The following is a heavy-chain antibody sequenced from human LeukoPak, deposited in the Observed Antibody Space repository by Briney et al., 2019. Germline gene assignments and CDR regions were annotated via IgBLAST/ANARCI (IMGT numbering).Heavy chain of an antibody. J-gene: IGHJ4*02. CDR3: ARDLVAVSGLQFDY. CDR1: GFTVSSNY. D-gene: IGHD6-19*01. Sequence: PGGSLRLSCAASGFTVSSNYLSWVRQAPGKGLEWVSVIYSDDKIYYADSVKGRFTISRDNSKNTLYLQMNSLRAEDTAVYYCARDLVAVSGLQFDYWGQGTLVTVSS. CDR2: IYSDDKI. V-gene: IGHV3-66*01.